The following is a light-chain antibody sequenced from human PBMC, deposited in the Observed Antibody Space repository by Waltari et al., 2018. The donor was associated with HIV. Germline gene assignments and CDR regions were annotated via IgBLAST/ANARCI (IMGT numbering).Light chain of an antibody. CDR3: LLSYSGTRV. J-gene: IGLJ3*02. V-gene: IGLV7-46*01. Sequence: QAVVTQEPSLTVSPGGTVTLTCGSSTGGVTSGPYPYWFQQKPGQAPRTLIYATNTKHPRTPALFSGSLLGGKAALTLSGAQPEDEAEYYCLLSYSGTRVFGGGTKLTVL. CDR2: ATN. CDR1: TGGVTSGPY.